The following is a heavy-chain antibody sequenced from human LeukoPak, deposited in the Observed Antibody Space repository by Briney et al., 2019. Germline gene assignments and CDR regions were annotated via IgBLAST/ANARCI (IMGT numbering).Heavy chain of an antibody. CDR1: GGSISSYY. D-gene: IGHD6-13*01. J-gene: IGHJ5*02. CDR3: ARSSRNWFDP. Sequence: PSETLSLTCTVSGGSISSYYWSWIRQPPGKGLEWIGDIYYSGSTNYNPSLKSRVTISVDTSKNQFSLKLSSVTAADTAVYYCARSSRNWFDPWGQGTLVTVSS. CDR2: IYYSGST. V-gene: IGHV4-59*01.